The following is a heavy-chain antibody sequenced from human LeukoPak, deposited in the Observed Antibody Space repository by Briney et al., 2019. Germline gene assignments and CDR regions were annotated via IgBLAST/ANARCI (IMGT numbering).Heavy chain of an antibody. V-gene: IGHV3-23*01. J-gene: IGHJ3*02. CDR2: ISGSGGST. Sequence: GGSLRLSCAASGFTFSSYAMSWVRQAPGEGLEWVSAISGSGGSTYYADSVKGRFTISRDNSKNTLYLQMNSLRAEDTAVYYCAKDYLYYYDSSGYYPDAFDIWGQGTMVTVSS. CDR1: GFTFSSYA. D-gene: IGHD3-22*01. CDR3: AKDYLYYYDSSGYYPDAFDI.